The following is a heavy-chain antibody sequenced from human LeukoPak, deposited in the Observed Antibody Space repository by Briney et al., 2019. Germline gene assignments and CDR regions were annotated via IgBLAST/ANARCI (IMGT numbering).Heavy chain of an antibody. J-gene: IGHJ3*02. V-gene: IGHV1-8*03. CDR2: MNPNSGNT. CDR3: ARVRRDGYNSAFDI. Sequence: ASVKVSCKASGYTFTSYDINWVRQATGQGLEWMGWMNPNSGNTGYAQKFQGRVTITRNTSISTAYMELSSLRSEDTAVYYCARVRRDGYNSAFDIWGQGTMVTVSS. D-gene: IGHD5-24*01. CDR1: GYTFTSYD.